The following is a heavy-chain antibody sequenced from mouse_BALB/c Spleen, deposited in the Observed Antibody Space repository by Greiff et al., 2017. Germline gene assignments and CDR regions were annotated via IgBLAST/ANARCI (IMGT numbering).Heavy chain of an antibody. CDR3: ARYYGSSYGFAY. CDR1: GFTFSSYG. J-gene: IGHJ3*01. CDR2: ISSGGSYT. Sequence: EVKLQESGGDLVKPGGSLKLSCAASGFTFSSYGMSWVRQTPDKRLEWVATISSGGSYTYYPDSVKGRFTITRDNAKNTLYLQMSSLKSEDTAMYYCARYYGSSYGFAYWGQGTLVTVSA. D-gene: IGHD1-1*01. V-gene: IGHV5-6*01.